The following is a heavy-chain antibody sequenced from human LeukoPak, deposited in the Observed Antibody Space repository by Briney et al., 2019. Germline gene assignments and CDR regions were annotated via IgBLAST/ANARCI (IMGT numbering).Heavy chain of an antibody. Sequence: ASVKVSCKASGYTFTGYYMHWVRQAPGHGLEWMGRICPNTGGTNYAQKFQGRVTMTRDTSISTAYMELSRLRSDDSAVYDCARAAEDFWSGYYPGDNWGQGTLATVSS. CDR3: ARAAEDFWSGYYPGDN. CDR1: GYTFTGYY. V-gene: IGHV1-2*06. D-gene: IGHD3-3*01. J-gene: IGHJ4*02. CDR2: ICPNTGGT.